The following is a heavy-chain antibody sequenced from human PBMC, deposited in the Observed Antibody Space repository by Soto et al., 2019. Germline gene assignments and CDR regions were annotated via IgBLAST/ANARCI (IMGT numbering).Heavy chain of an antibody. Sequence: QVQLVESAGGVVQPGTSLRLSCAASGFTFSAYGMHWVRQAPGKGLEWVAVISYDGSHKTYTDSVQGRFTISRDTSKITLHLQMSSLRPEYTAVYYCVKEGRGYGGFDPNSYFENWGQGTLVTVSS. D-gene: IGHD5-12*01. CDR2: ISYDGSHK. CDR1: GFTFSAYG. V-gene: IGHV3-30*18. CDR3: VKEGRGYGGFDPNSYFEN. J-gene: IGHJ4*02.